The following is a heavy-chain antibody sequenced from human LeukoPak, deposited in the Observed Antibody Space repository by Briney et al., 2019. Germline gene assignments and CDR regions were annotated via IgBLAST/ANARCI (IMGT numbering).Heavy chain of an antibody. CDR1: GGSISSYY. Sequence: SETLSLTCTVSGGSISSYYWSWIRQPPGKGLEWIGYIYYSGSTNYNPSLKSRVTISVDTSKNQFSLRLSSVTAADTAVYYCARDDGSMMHRSVTGAFDIWGQGTMVTVSS. CDR3: ARDDGSMMHRSVTGAFDI. CDR2: IYYSGST. V-gene: IGHV4-59*12. D-gene: IGHD1-14*01. J-gene: IGHJ3*02.